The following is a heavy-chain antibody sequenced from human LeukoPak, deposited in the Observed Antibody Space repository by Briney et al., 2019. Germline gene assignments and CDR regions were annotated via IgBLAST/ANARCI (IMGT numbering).Heavy chain of an antibody. Sequence: SETLSLTCTVSGGSMNSYYWTWIRQPAGKGLEWIGRIYTSGSTNYNPSLKSQVTMSLDTSKNQFSLTLSSVTAAATAVYYCARGGELEIVAHFDYWGQGTLVTVSS. CDR1: GGSMNSYY. D-gene: IGHD5-12*01. CDR3: ARGGELEIVAHFDY. CDR2: IYTSGST. J-gene: IGHJ4*02. V-gene: IGHV4-4*07.